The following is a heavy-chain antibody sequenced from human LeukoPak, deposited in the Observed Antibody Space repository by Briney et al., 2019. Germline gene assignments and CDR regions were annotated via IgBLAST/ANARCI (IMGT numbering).Heavy chain of an antibody. CDR2: ITGSGAFT. V-gene: IGHV3-23*01. J-gene: IGHJ3*02. CDR1: EYDFRAYT. Sequence: GGSLRLSFVASEYDFRAYTFTWVRQAPGKGLEWVSAITGSGAFTDYADSVKGRFTISRDNPKNTLYLQMNSLRADDTAVYYCASTDSSGYYLYDAFDIWGQGTMVTVSS. CDR3: ASTDSSGYYLYDAFDI. D-gene: IGHD3-22*01.